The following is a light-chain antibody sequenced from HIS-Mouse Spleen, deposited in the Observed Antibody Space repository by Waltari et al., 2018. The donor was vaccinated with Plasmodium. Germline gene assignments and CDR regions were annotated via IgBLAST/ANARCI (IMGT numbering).Light chain of an antibody. V-gene: IGLV3-10*01. CDR1: ALPKKY. Sequence: SYELTQPPSVSVSPGQTARITCYGDALPKKYAYWYQQKSGQAPVLVIYEDSKRPSGIPERFSGSSSGTMATLTISGAQVEDEADDYCYSTDSSGNHRVFGGGTKLTVL. CDR3: YSTDSSGNHRV. CDR2: EDS. J-gene: IGLJ3*02.